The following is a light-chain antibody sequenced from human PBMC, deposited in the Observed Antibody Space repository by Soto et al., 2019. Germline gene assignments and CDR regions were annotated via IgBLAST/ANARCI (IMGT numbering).Light chain of an antibody. Sequence: QSALTQPASVSGSPGQSSTISCTGTSSDVGDYNYVSWYQQHPGKDPKLMIYDVSNRPSGVSNRFSGSKSGNTASLTISGLQAEDESDYYCSSYTSSSTVVFGGGTKLTVL. CDR3: SSYTSSSTVV. J-gene: IGLJ2*01. CDR1: SSDVGDYNY. V-gene: IGLV2-14*01. CDR2: DVS.